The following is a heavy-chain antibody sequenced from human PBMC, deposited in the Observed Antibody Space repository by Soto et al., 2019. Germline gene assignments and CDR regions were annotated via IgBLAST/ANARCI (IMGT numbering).Heavy chain of an antibody. D-gene: IGHD6-19*01. CDR1: GYSFTSYW. CDR3: ARQFTGDGWYLGNYYGMDV. Sequence: GESLKISCKGSGYSFTSYWIGWVRQMPGKGLEWMGIIYPGDSDTRCSPSFQGQVTISADKSISTAYLQWSSLKASDTAMYYCARQFTGDGWYLGNYYGMDVWGQGTTVTVSS. J-gene: IGHJ6*02. V-gene: IGHV5-51*01. CDR2: IYPGDSDT.